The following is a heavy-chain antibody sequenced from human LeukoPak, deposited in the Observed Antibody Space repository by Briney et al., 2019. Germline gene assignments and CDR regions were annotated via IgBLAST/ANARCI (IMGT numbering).Heavy chain of an antibody. J-gene: IGHJ6*03. V-gene: IGHV4-39*07. CDR2: IYYSGST. CDR1: GGSISSSSYY. Sequence: SETLSLTCTVSGGSISSSSYYWGWIRQPPGKGLEWIGSIYYSGSTYYNPSLKSRVTISVDTSKNQFSLKLTSVTAADTAVYYCARSWGSGYYYYMDVWGKGTTVTISS. CDR3: ARSWGSGYYYYMDV. D-gene: IGHD3-10*01.